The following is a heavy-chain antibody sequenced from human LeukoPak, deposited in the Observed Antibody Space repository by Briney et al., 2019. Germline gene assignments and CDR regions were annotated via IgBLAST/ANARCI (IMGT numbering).Heavy chain of an antibody. D-gene: IGHD1-26*01. V-gene: IGHV3-72*01. CDR1: GFTFSDHF. Sequence: GGYLRLSCAASGFTFSDHFLDWVRQAPGKGLEWVGRTRNKANSYITEYAASVKGRFTISRDDSKNSLYLQMSSLKTDDTAMYYCASIRGTFGYWGQGTLVTVSS. J-gene: IGHJ4*02. CDR2: TRNKANSYIT. CDR3: ASIRGTFGY.